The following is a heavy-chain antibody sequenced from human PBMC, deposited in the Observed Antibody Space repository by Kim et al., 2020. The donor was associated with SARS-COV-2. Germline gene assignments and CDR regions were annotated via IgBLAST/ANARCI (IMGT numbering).Heavy chain of an antibody. CDR2: LSYDGTIK. D-gene: IGHD6-6*01. V-gene: IGHV3-30*04. Sequence: GGSLRLSCTASGFAFSSYAMYWVRQAPGKGLEWVAVLSYDGTIKYYLDSVKGRFTISRDNSKDTLYLEMNSLRAEDRAVYYCAKSESSYTTSSPSDYWG. CDR1: GFAFSSYA. J-gene: IGHJ4*01. CDR3: AKSESSYTTSSPSDY.